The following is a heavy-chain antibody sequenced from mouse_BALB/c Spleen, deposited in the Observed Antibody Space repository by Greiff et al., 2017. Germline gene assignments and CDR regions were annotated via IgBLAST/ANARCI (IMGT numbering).Heavy chain of an antibody. V-gene: IGHV5-17*02. CDR2: ISSGSSTI. Sequence: EVKLMESGGGLVQPGGSRKLSCAASGFTFSSFGMHWVRQAPEKGLEWVAYISSGSSTIYYADTVKGRFTISRDNPKNTLFLQMTSLRSEDTAMYYCARGGSSGYVGAMDYWGQGTSVTVSS. CDR3: ARGGSSGYVGAMDY. D-gene: IGHD3-1*01. J-gene: IGHJ4*01. CDR1: GFTFSSFG.